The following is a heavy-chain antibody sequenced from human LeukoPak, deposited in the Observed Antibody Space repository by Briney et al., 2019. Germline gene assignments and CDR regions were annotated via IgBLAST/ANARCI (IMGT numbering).Heavy chain of an antibody. J-gene: IGHJ6*02. CDR1: GFTFSSYD. CDR3: ARGGITMVRGVIDGSNYGMDV. D-gene: IGHD3-10*01. Sequence: GGSLRLSCAASGFTFSSYDMHWVRQATGKGLEWVSAIGTAGDTYYPGSVMGRFTISRENAKNSLYLQMNSLRAGDTAVYYCARGGITMVRGVIDGSNYGMDVWGQGTTVTVSS. CDR2: IGTAGDT. V-gene: IGHV3-13*01.